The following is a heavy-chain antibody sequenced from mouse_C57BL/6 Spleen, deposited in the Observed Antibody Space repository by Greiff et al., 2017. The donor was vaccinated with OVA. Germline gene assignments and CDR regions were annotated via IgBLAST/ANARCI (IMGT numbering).Heavy chain of an antibody. CDR3: ALLSGAY. V-gene: IGHV5-12*01. Sequence: EVKLVESGGGLVQPGGSLKLSCAASGFTFSDYYMYWVRQTPEQRLEWVAYISNGGGSTYYPDTVKGRFTISRDNAKNTLYLQMSRLKSEDTSMYYCALLSGAYWGQGTLVTVSA. CDR2: ISNGGGST. D-gene: IGHD1-1*02. CDR1: GFTFSDYY. J-gene: IGHJ3*01.